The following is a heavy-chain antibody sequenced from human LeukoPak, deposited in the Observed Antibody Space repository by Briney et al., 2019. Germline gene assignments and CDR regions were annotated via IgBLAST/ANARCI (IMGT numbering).Heavy chain of an antibody. V-gene: IGHV4-59*01. CDR2: IYYSGST. D-gene: IGHD3-3*01. Sequence: PSETLSLTCTVSGASISRYYWSWIRQPPGKGLEWIGYIYYSGSTNYNPSLKSRVTISVDTSKNQFSLKLSSVTAADTAVYYCARHTFWSGYHPFDPWGQGTLVTVSS. J-gene: IGHJ5*02. CDR1: GASISRYY. CDR3: ARHTFWSGYHPFDP.